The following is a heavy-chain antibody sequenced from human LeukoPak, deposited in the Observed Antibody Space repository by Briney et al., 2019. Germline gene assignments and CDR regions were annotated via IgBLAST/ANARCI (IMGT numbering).Heavy chain of an antibody. Sequence: GGSLRLSCAASGFTFNSYWMNWVRQAPGKGLESVANIKRDGSEKYYVDSVKGRFTISRDNAKNSLDLQMNSLRVEDTAVYYCARLGPASSGWPESFDYWGQGTLVNVSS. CDR3: ARLGPASSGWPESFDY. CDR2: IKRDGSEK. D-gene: IGHD6-19*01. V-gene: IGHV3-7*03. J-gene: IGHJ4*02. CDR1: GFTFNSYW.